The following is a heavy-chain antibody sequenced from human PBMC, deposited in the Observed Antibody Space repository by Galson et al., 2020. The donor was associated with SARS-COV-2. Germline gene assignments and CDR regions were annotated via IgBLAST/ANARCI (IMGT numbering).Heavy chain of an antibody. V-gene: IGHV4-61*02. D-gene: IGHD6-13*01. CDR3: ATGVAATYYYMDV. CDR1: GGSISSGSYY. Sequence: SQTLSLTCTVSGGSISSGSYYWSWIRQPAGKGLEWIGRIYTSGSTNYNPSLKSRVTISVDTSKNQFSLKLSSVTAADTAVYYCATGVAATYYYMDVWGKGTTVTVSS. J-gene: IGHJ6*03. CDR2: IYTSGST.